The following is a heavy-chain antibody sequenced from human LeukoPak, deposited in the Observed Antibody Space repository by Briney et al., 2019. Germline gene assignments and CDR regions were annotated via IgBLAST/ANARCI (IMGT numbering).Heavy chain of an antibody. CDR3: ARPQSAVPAAGAFDY. D-gene: IGHD2-2*01. Sequence: QSGGSQRLSCGAWGFTCRSYAVHCVRQAPGKGLEWVEDISYEGSNKYYADSVKGRFTISRDSSKNTLYLQMNSQRAEDRGVYFCARPQSAVPAAGAFDYWGQGTLVSVPS. CDR2: ISYEGSNK. CDR1: GFTCRSYA. J-gene: IGHJ4*02. V-gene: IGHV3-30-3*01.